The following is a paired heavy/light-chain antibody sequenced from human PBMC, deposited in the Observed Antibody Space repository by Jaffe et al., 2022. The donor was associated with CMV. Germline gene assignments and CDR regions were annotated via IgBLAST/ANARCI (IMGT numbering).Light chain of an antibody. Sequence: SSELTQDPAVSVALGQTVRITCQGDSIRKYYVSWYQQKPGQAPILVIYGKNNRPSGIPDRFSGSSSGNTASLTITGAQAADEADYYCNSRDSSGNLHWVFGGGTKLTVL. J-gene: IGLJ3*02. CDR2: GKN. CDR3: NSRDSSGNLHWV. V-gene: IGLV3-19*01. CDR1: SIRKYY.
Heavy chain of an antibody. V-gene: IGHV5-10-1*03. J-gene: IGHJ4*02. D-gene: IGHD6-6*01. CDR3: AKTLMDSNSWDRIDY. CDR1: GDSFSNYW. CDR2: IDPSDSYT. Sequence: EVQLVQSGAEVKKPGESLRISCKGSGDSFSNYWITWVRQMPGKGLEWMGRIDPSDSYTNYGPSFQGHVTISTDRSISTAYLQWSSLKASDTAMYYCAKTLMDSNSWDRIDYWGQGTLVTVSS.